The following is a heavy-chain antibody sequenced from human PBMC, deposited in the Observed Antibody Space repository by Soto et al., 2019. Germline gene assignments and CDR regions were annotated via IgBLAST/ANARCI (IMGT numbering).Heavy chain of an antibody. V-gene: IGHV3-15*07. CDR2: IKSKTDGGTT. CDR3: TTGDSSGWYLDAFDI. CDR1: GFTFSNAW. Sequence: VQLGESGGGLVKPGRSLRLSCAASGFTFSNAWMNWVRQAPGKGLEWVGRIKSKTDGGTTDYAAPVKGRFTISRDDSKNTLYLQMNSLKTEDTAVYYCTTGDSSGWYLDAFDIWGQGTMVTVSS. J-gene: IGHJ3*02. D-gene: IGHD6-19*01.